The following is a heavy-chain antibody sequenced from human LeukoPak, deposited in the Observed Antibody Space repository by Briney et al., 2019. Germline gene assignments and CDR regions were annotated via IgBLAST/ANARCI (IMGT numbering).Heavy chain of an antibody. J-gene: IGHJ4*02. D-gene: IGHD3-22*01. V-gene: IGHV1-69*05. CDR1: GGTFSSYA. CDR3: ARVRSYYDSSGYYPNIVDY. CDR2: IIPIFGTA. Sequence: SVKVSCKASGGTFSSYAISWVRQAPGQGLEWMGGIIPIFGTANYAQKFQGRVTITTDESTSTAYMELSSLRSEDTAVYYCARVRSYYDSSGYYPNIVDYWGQGTLVTVSS.